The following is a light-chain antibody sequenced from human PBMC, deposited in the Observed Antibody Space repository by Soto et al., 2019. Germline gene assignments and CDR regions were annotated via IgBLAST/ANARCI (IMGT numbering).Light chain of an antibody. CDR1: QSVSNF. CDR3: QVRSNWPTWT. CDR2: DAS. J-gene: IGKJ1*01. Sequence: EIVLTQSPATLSLSPGDRATLSCRASQSVSNFLAWYQQKPGQAPRLLIYDASNRATGIPARFSGGGSGTDFTLTISSLEPEDFAVYYCQVRSNWPTWTFGQGTKVDNK. V-gene: IGKV3-11*01.